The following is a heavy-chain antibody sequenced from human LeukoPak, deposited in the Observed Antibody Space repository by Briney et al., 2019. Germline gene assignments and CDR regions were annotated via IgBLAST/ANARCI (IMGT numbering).Heavy chain of an antibody. CDR2: FDPEDGET. J-gene: IGHJ4*02. V-gene: IGHV1-24*01. Sequence: ASVKVSCKVSGYTLTELSMHWVRQAPGKGLEWMGGFDPEDGETIYAQKFQGRVTMTEDTSTDTAYMELSSLRSEDTAVYYCATQGLAMVFMPLDYWGQGTLVTVSS. CDR1: GYTLTELS. D-gene: IGHD5-18*01. CDR3: ATQGLAMVFMPLDY.